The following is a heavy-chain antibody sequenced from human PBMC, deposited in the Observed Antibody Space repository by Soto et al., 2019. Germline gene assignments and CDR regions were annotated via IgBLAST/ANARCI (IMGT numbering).Heavy chain of an antibody. Sequence: SETLSLTCTVSGGSISSGGYYWTWIRQHPGKGLEWIGYIYYSGSTYYNPSLKSRITISVDTSKNQFSLKLTSVTAADTAVYYCARGQRKEWFEAKYGMDVWGQGTTVNVS. CDR1: GGSISSGGYY. D-gene: IGHD3-3*01. CDR2: IYYSGST. V-gene: IGHV4-31*03. J-gene: IGHJ6*02. CDR3: ARGQRKEWFEAKYGMDV.